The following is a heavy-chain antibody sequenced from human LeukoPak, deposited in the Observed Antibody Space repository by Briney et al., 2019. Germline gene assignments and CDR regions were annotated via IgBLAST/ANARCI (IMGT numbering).Heavy chain of an antibody. J-gene: IGHJ4*02. D-gene: IGHD5-18*01. CDR3: ARDRRGYSYGLDY. Sequence: GGSLRLSCAASGFTFSSYSMNWVRQAPGKGLEWVSCISSTSSYIYCADSVKGRFTISRDNTKNSLYLRMNSLRAEDTAVYYCARDRRGYSYGLDYWGQGTLITVSS. CDR2: ISSTSSYI. V-gene: IGHV3-21*01. CDR1: GFTFSSYS.